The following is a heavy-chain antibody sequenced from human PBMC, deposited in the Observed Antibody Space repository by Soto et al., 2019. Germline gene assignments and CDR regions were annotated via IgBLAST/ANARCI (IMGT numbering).Heavy chain of an antibody. V-gene: IGHV4-59*01. CDR3: ASVSMGGNPLDX. D-gene: IGHD4-4*01. CDR1: GGSISSYY. J-gene: IGHJ5*02. Sequence: PSETLSLTCTVSGGSISSYYWSWIRQPPGKRMEWIVYIYSSGSTNYNPSLKSRVTISVDTSKNQFSLKLSSVTAADTAVYYCASVSMGGNPLDXWGQGTLVPVSX. CDR2: IYSSGST.